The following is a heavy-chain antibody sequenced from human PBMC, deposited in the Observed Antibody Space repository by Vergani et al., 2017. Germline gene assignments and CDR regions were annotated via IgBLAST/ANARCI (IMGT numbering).Heavy chain of an antibody. Sequence: QVQLQESGPGLVKSSETLSLTCSVSFDSIRNLYCNWIRQPPRKGLEWIGSIHYSENTNYNPSLKTRVNISVDTSTNQLSLTLTSVTAADTAVYYCASETHSGQRADRWGQGRLVAV. CDR2: IHYSENT. V-gene: IGHV4-59*11. CDR3: ASETHSGQRADR. J-gene: IGHJ5*02. CDR1: FDSIRNLY. D-gene: IGHD6-19*01.